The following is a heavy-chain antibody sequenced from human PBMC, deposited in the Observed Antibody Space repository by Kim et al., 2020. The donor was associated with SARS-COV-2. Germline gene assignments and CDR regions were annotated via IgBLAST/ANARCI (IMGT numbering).Heavy chain of an antibody. D-gene: IGHD2-2*01. J-gene: IGHJ6*01. CDR2: INPNSGGT. V-gene: IGHV1-2*04. CDR3: ARKYCSSSSRYPHYYYHRM. CDR1: GYTFTGYY. Sequence: ASVKVSCKASGYTFTGYYMHWVRQAPGQGLEWMGWINPNSGGTNYAQQCQGWVTMTRDTSISTAYMELSRLRSDDTAVYYRARKYCSSSSRYPHYYYHRM.